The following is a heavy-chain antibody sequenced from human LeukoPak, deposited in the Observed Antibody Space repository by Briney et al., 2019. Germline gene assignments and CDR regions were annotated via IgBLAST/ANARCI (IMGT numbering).Heavy chain of an antibody. Sequence: SETLSLTCTVSGGSISSYYWSWIRHPPGKGLELIGYIYYSGSTNYNPSLKSRVTISVDTSKNQFSLKLSSVTAADTAVYYCARTHDYGDYGPAYYFDYWGQGTLVTVSS. D-gene: IGHD4-17*01. CDR3: ARTHDYGDYGPAYYFDY. V-gene: IGHV4-59*01. CDR1: GGSISSYY. CDR2: IYYSGST. J-gene: IGHJ4*02.